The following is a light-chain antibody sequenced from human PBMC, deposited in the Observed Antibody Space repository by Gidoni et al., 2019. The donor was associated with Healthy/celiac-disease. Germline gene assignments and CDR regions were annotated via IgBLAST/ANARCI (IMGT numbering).Light chain of an antibody. J-gene: IGKJ1*01. V-gene: IGKV1-5*03. Sequence: DIQMTQSPSTLSASVGDRVTITCRASQSISSWLAWYQQKPGKAPKLLLYKASSLESGVPSRFSGSGSGTEFTLTFSSLQPDDFATYYCQQYNSYSTFGQGPKVEIK. CDR3: QQYNSYST. CDR2: KAS. CDR1: QSISSW.